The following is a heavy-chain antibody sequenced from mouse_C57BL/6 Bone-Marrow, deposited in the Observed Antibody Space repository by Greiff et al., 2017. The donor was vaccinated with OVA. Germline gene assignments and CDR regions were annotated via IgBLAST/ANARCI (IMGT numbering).Heavy chain of an antibody. D-gene: IGHD1-1*01. Sequence: QVQLQQPGAELVRPGSSVKLSCKASGYTFTSYWMDWVKQRPGQGLEWIGNIYPSDSETHYNQKFKDKATLTVDISSSTAYMQLSSLTSEDSAVYYCARSYYGSSLWYFDVWGTGTTVTVSS. J-gene: IGHJ1*03. V-gene: IGHV1-61*01. CDR2: IYPSDSET. CDR3: ARSYYGSSLWYFDV. CDR1: GYTFTSYW.